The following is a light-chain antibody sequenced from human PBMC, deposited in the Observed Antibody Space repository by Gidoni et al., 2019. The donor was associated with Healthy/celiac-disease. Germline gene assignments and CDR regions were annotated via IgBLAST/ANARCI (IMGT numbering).Light chain of an antibody. CDR3: QQYNNWTPWT. J-gene: IGKJ1*01. Sequence: EIVMTQSPATLSVSPGERATLSCRASQSVSSNLAWYQQKPGQAPRLLSYGASTRATGSPARCSGSGAGTEVTLTISSRQSEDFAVYYCQQYNNWTPWTFGQGTKVEIK. V-gene: IGKV3-15*01. CDR1: QSVSSN. CDR2: GAS.